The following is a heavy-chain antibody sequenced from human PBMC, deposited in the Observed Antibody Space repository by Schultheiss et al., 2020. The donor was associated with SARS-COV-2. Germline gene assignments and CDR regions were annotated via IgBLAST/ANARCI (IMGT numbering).Heavy chain of an antibody. CDR2: IYYSGST. J-gene: IGHJ6*02. CDR1: GGSISSYY. CDR3: ARVPAGTFYYYGMDV. D-gene: IGHD6-19*01. V-gene: IGHV4-59*01. Sequence: SETLSLTCTVSGGSISSYYWSWIRQPPGKGLEWIGYIYYSGSTNYNPSLKSRVTISVDTSKNQFSLKLSSVTAADTAVYYCARVPAGTFYYYGMDVWGQGTTGTVAS.